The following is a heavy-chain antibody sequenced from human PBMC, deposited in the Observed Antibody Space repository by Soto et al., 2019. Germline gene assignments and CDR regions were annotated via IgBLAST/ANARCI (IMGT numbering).Heavy chain of an antibody. CDR3: ARRSSGWYFDY. J-gene: IGHJ4*02. V-gene: IGHV3-23*01. CDR2: ISGSGGST. CDR1: GFTFSSYA. Sequence: EVQLLESGGGLVQPGGSLRLSCAASGFTFSSYAMTWVRQAPGKGLEWVSVISGSGGSTYYADSVKGRFTISRDNSKDTLYLQMNSLRAEDTAVYYCARRSSGWYFDYWGQGTLVTVSS. D-gene: IGHD6-19*01.